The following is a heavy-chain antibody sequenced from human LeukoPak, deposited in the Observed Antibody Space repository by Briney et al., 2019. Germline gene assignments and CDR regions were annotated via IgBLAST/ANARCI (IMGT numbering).Heavy chain of an antibody. CDR3: AKMKYSSSSWYFQH. J-gene: IGHJ1*01. V-gene: IGHV4-59*01. Sequence: SETLSLTCTVSGGSISSYYWSWIRQPPGKGLEWIGYIYYSGSTNYNPSLKSRVTISVDTSKNQSSLKLSSVTAADTAVYYCAKMKYSSSSWYFQHWGQGTLVTVSS. CDR2: IYYSGST. D-gene: IGHD6-6*01. CDR1: GGSISSYY.